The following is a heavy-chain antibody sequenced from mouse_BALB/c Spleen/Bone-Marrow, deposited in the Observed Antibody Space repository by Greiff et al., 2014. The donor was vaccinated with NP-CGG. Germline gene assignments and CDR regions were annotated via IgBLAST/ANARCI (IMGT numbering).Heavy chain of an antibody. Sequence: DVTLVESGGGLVQPGGSRKLSCVVSGLTFSSFGMHWVRQVPEKGLEWVAYINSDSRTIYYADTVKGRFTISRDNPKNTLFLQMTSLRSEDTAIYYCTRPYGYSYAMDYWGQGTSVTVSS. D-gene: IGHD2-2*01. CDR3: TRPYGYSYAMDY. J-gene: IGHJ4*01. V-gene: IGHV5-17*02. CDR1: GLTFSSFG. CDR2: INSDSRTI.